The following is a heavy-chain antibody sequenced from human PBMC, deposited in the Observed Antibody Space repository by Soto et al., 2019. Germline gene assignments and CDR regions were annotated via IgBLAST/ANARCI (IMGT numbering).Heavy chain of an antibody. J-gene: IGHJ4*02. CDR1: GFTFSSYW. CDR3: ISASRAWRPYCDY. CDR2: ISSDDSTT. D-gene: IGHD6-25*01. Sequence: EVQLVESGGGLLQPGGSLRLSCAASGFTFSSYWMHWVRQVPGKGLVWVSRISSDDSTTNYADSVKGRFTISRDNAKNSLYLQLNRLAAGATAIYYCISASRAWRPYCDYWCQAAVVTASS. V-gene: IGHV3-74*01.